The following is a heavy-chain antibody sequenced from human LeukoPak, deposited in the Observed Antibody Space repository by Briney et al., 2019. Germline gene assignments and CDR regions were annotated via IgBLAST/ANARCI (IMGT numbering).Heavy chain of an antibody. CDR3: ARGSAKLGAINY. Sequence: SETLSLTCTVSGGSISSGGYYRSWIRQPPGKGLEWIGYIYHSGSTYYNPSLKSRVTISVDRSKNQFSLKLSSVTAADTAVYYCARGSAKLGAINYWGQGTLVTVSS. D-gene: IGHD1-7*01. CDR2: IYHSGST. CDR1: GGSISSGGYY. J-gene: IGHJ4*02. V-gene: IGHV4-30-2*01.